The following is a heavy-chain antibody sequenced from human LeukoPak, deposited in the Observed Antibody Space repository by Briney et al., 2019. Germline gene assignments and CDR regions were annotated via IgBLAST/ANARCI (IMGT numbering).Heavy chain of an antibody. J-gene: IGHJ5*02. Sequence: GSLRLSCAASGFTFSSYWMSWIRQPPGKGLEWIGFIYYSGSTNYNPSLKSRVTISVDTSKNQFSLKLSSVTAADTAVYYCASSHVSISAAGPDNWFDPWGQGTLVTVSS. CDR1: GFTFSSYW. CDR2: IYYSGST. D-gene: IGHD6-13*01. V-gene: IGHV4-59*08. CDR3: ASSHVSISAAGPDNWFDP.